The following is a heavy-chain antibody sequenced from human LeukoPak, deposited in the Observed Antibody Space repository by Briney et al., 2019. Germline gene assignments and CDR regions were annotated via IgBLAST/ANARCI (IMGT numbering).Heavy chain of an antibody. Sequence: GGSLRLSCAASGFTVSSNYMSWVRQAPGRGLEWVSVIYSGGSTYYADSVRGRFTISRDNSKNTLYLQMNSLRAEDTAVYYCARDGFSSGYPYDAFDIWGQGTMVTVSS. V-gene: IGHV3-53*01. CDR2: IYSGGST. CDR3: ARDGFSSGYPYDAFDI. CDR1: GFTVSSNY. J-gene: IGHJ3*02. D-gene: IGHD3-22*01.